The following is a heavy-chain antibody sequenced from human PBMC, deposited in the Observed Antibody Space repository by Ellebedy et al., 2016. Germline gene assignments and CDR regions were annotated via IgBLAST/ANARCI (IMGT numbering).Heavy chain of an antibody. V-gene: IGHV1-8*01. CDR3: ARKRPMSGYYLGWFDP. CDR2: MNPNSGNT. J-gene: IGHJ5*02. Sequence: ASVKVSXXASGYTFTSYDINWVRQATGQGLEWMGWMNPNSGNTGYAQKFQGRVTMTRNTSISTAYMELSSLRSEDTAVYYCARKRPMSGYYLGWFDPWGQGTLVTVSS. CDR1: GYTFTSYD. D-gene: IGHD3-3*01.